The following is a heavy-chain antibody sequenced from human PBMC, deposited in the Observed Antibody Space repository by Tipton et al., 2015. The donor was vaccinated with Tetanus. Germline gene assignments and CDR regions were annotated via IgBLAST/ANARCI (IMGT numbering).Heavy chain of an antibody. CDR3: ARDQARGARGWNHFDY. Sequence: TLSLTCTVSGGSISSGGYYWSWIRQHPGKGLEWIGDIYYSGSTYYNPSLKSRVTISVDTSKNQFSLKLNSVTAADTAVYYCARDQARGARGWNHFDYRGQGTLVALSS. J-gene: IGHJ4*02. V-gene: IGHV4-31*03. CDR1: GGSISSGGYY. CDR2: IYYSGST. D-gene: IGHD1-1*01.